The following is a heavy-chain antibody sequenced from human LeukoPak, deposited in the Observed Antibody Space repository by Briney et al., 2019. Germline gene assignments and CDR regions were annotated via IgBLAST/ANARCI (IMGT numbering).Heavy chain of an antibody. CDR1: GGSISSSSYY. V-gene: IGHV4-39*07. Sequence: SETLSLTCTVSGGSISSSSYYWGWIRQPPGKGLEWIGSIYYSGSTYYNPSLKSRVTISVDTSKNQFSLKLSSVTAADTAVYYCARAGNYYDSSGLLLDYWGQGTLVTVSS. J-gene: IGHJ4*02. CDR2: IYYSGST. CDR3: ARAGNYYDSSGLLLDY. D-gene: IGHD3-22*01.